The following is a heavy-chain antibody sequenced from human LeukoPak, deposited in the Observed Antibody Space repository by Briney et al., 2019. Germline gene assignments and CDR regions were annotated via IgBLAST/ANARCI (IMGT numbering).Heavy chain of an antibody. D-gene: IGHD2-2*01. CDR3: AKDKDIVVVPAASFDY. Sequence: GGALRLSCAASGFTFSIDGVHWVRQAPGKGLGWVAFILYDVSNKYYARSVEGRFTLSRDNSKPPLYLKMNSLSAEDTAVYYCAKDKDIVVVPAASFDYWGQGTLVTVSS. J-gene: IGHJ4*02. V-gene: IGHV3-30*02. CDR2: ILYDVSNK. CDR1: GFTFSIDG.